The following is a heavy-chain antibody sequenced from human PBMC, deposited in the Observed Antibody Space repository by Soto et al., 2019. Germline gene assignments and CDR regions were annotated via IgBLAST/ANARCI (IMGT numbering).Heavy chain of an antibody. D-gene: IGHD3-22*01. CDR3: ARVRSTDDYYDSSGYYGWFDP. CDR2: ISAYNGNT. J-gene: IGHJ5*02. CDR1: GYTFTSYG. Sequence: QVQLVQSGAEVKKPGASVKVSCKASGYTFTSYGISWVRQAPGQGLEWMGWISAYNGNTNYAQKLQGRVTMTTDTTTSTAYMELRSLRSDDTAVYYCARVRSTDDYYDSSGYYGWFDPWGQGTLVTVSS. V-gene: IGHV1-18*01.